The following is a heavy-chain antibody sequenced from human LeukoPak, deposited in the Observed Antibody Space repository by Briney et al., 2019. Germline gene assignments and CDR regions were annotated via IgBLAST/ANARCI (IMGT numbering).Heavy chain of an antibody. CDR3: ARRKKSTNDAFDI. CDR2: IITILGIA. V-gene: IGHV1-69*04. Sequence: SVNVSCKASGYTFTSYGISWVRQAPGQGLEGMGRIITILGIANYAQKFQGRVTITADKSPSTAYMELSSLRSEDTAVYYCARRKKSTNDAFDIWGQGTMVTVSS. D-gene: IGHD5/OR15-5a*01. J-gene: IGHJ3*02. CDR1: GYTFTSYG.